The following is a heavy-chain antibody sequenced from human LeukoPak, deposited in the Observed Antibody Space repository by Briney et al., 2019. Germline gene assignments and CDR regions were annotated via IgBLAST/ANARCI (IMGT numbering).Heavy chain of an antibody. Sequence: GASVKVSCKASGGTFSSYAISWVRQAPGQGLEWVGWISAYNDITDSAQKFQGRVTMTTDASTSTAYMELRGLRADDTAVYYCVRTSLTMVRGIIAPYHFNYWGQGTLVTVSS. CDR1: GGTFSSYA. J-gene: IGHJ4*02. CDR3: VRTSLTMVRGIIAPYHFNY. V-gene: IGHV1-18*01. D-gene: IGHD3-10*01. CDR2: ISAYNDIT.